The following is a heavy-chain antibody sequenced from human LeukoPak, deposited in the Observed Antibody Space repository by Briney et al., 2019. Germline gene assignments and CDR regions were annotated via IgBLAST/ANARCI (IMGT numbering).Heavy chain of an antibody. V-gene: IGHV3-53*01. CDR1: GFSVSNNY. CDR2: LYSGGNT. CDR3: TREDYYYASGH. D-gene: IGHD3-10*01. Sequence: GGSLRLSCAASGFSVSNNYMSWVRQAPGKGLEWVSVLYSGGNTYYANSVRGRFTISRDNSKNTLYLQMNSLRAEDTAVYYCTREDYYYASGHWAQGTLVTVSS. J-gene: IGHJ4*02.